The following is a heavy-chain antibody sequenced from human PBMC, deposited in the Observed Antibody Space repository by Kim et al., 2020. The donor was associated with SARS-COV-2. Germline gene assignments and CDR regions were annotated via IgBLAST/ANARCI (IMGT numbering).Heavy chain of an antibody. Sequence: ASVKVSCKASGYTFTGYYIHWVRQAPGQGLEWLGRINPNSGGTIYPQKFQGRVTMTRDTSISTAYMDLSRLRSDDTAVYYCARTAGGDSSSFWFWGQGTL. CDR2: INPNSGGT. CDR1: GYTFTGYY. J-gene: IGHJ4*02. D-gene: IGHD6-13*01. V-gene: IGHV1-2*06. CDR3: ARTAGGDSSSFWF.